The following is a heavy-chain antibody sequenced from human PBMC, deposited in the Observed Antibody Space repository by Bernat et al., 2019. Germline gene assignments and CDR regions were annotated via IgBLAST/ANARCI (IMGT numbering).Heavy chain of an antibody. J-gene: IGHJ3*02. CDR2: IWYDGSNK. Sequence: QVQLVESGGGVVQPGRSLRLSCAASGFTFSSYGMHWVRQAPGKGLEWVAVIWYDGSNKYYADSVKGRFTISRDNSKNTLYLQMNSLRAEDTAVYYCARDSLAEAQSESDEAFDIWGQGTMVTVSS. CDR1: GFTFSSYG. D-gene: IGHD2-15*01. V-gene: IGHV3-33*01. CDR3: ARDSLAEAQSESDEAFDI.